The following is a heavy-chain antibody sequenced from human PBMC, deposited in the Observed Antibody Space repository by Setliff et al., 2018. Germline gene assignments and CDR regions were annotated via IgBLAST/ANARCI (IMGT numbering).Heavy chain of an antibody. V-gene: IGHV1-69*13. CDR1: GATFSSYG. D-gene: IGHD6-6*01. CDR2: TIPMFGTT. CDR3: VREGVDRRSSTDYRYYMDV. Sequence: VKVSCKASGATFSSYGISWVRQAPGQGLEWMGGTIPMFGTTEYAQKLQGRLTIITDESTNTAFMQLSSLRSDDTAVYYCVREGVDRRSSTDYRYYMDVWGKGTTVTVSS. J-gene: IGHJ6*03.